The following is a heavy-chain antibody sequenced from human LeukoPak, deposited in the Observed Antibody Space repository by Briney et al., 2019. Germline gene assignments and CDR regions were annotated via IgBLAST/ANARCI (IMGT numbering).Heavy chain of an antibody. CDR1: GFTFSSYS. CDR3: AKAWWELPDYFDY. V-gene: IGHV3-23*01. J-gene: IGHJ4*02. Sequence: GGSLRLSCAASGFTFSSYSMNWVRQAPGKGLEWVSAISGSGGSTYYADSVKGRFTISRDNSKNTLYLQMNSLRAEDTAVYYCAKAWWELPDYFDYWGQGTLVTVSS. CDR2: ISGSGGST. D-gene: IGHD1-26*01.